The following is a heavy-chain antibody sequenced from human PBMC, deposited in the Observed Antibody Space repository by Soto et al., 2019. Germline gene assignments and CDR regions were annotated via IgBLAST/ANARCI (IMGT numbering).Heavy chain of an antibody. CDR2: ISYDGSNK. CDR3: ARVVVPAAVKWYYYYYMDV. V-gene: IGHV3-30*03. Sequence: GGSLRLSCAASGFTFSSDGMHWVRQAPGKGLEWVAVISYDGSNKYYADSVTGRFTISRDNSKNTLNLQMNSLRAEDTAVYYCARVVVPAAVKWYYYYYMDVWGKGTTVTVSS. D-gene: IGHD2-2*01. J-gene: IGHJ6*03. CDR1: GFTFSSDG.